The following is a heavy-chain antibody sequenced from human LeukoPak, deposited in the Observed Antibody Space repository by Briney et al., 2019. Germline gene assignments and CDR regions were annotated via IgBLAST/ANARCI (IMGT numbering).Heavy chain of an antibody. CDR2: INSDGSST. CDR3: ASPAGSMVRGAYEDYYYYYMDV. J-gene: IGHJ6*03. CDR1: GFTFSSYW. V-gene: IGHV3-74*01. D-gene: IGHD3-10*01. Sequence: GGSLRLSCAASGFTFSSYWMHWVRQAPGKGLVWVSRINSDGSSTSYADSVKGRFTISRDNAKNTLYRQMNSLRAEDTAVYYCASPAGSMVRGAYEDYYYYYMDVWGKGTTVTVSS.